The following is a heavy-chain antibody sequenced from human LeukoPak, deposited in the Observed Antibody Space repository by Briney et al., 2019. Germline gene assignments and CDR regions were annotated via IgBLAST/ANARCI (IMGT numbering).Heavy chain of an antibody. J-gene: IGHJ4*02. D-gene: IGHD3-3*01. V-gene: IGHV1-46*01. Sequence: ASVKVSCKASGYTFPSYFMHWVRQAPGQGLEWMGRIITNYGTTNYAQKYQGRVTITADESTTTVYMELSSLRSEDTAVYYCARPRTYYDFWRGYPPFDYWGQGTLVAVSS. CDR1: GYTFPSYF. CDR3: ARPRTYYDFWRGYPPFDY. CDR2: IITNYGTT.